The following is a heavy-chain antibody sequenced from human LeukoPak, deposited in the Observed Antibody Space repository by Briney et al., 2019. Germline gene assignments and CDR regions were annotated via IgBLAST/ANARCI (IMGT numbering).Heavy chain of an antibody. CDR3: ARAGGRVVTAIDAY. CDR1: GYTFASYG. Sequence: GASVKVSCKTSGYTFASYGINWVRQAPGQGLEWKGWISAYNVNINYAQKFQGRVTMTTDTSTSTVYLELRSLRSDDTAIYYCARAGGRVVTAIDAYWGQGTLVTVSS. V-gene: IGHV1-18*01. J-gene: IGHJ4*02. D-gene: IGHD2-21*02. CDR2: ISAYNVNI.